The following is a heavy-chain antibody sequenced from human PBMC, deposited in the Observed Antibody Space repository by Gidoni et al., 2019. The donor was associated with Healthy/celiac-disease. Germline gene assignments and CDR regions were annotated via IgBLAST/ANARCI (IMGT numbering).Heavy chain of an antibody. Sequence: QVQLVQSGAAVKKPGSSVKVSCKASGGTFSRYAISWVRLAPGQGLECMGGIITILGTANYAQKFQGRVTITADEATRTAYMGLSSLRSEDTAVYYGARGGVRGVISAVFDYWGQGTLVTVSS. CDR1: GGTFSRYA. CDR2: IITILGTA. CDR3: ARGGVRGVISAVFDY. V-gene: IGHV1-69*01. D-gene: IGHD3-10*01. J-gene: IGHJ4*02.